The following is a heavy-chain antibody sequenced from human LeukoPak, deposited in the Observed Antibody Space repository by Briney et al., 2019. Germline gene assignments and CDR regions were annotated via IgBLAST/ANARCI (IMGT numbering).Heavy chain of an antibody. V-gene: IGHV3-7*01. Sequence: PGGSLRLSCAASGFTFSSYAMSWVRQAPGKGLEWVANIKQDGGEKHYVDSVKGRFTISRDNAKNSLYLQMNSLRAEDTAVYYCAKGKPSSSSDVWGQGTTVTVSS. D-gene: IGHD6-13*01. CDR3: AKGKPSSSSDV. CDR2: IKQDGGEK. CDR1: GFTFSSYA. J-gene: IGHJ6*02.